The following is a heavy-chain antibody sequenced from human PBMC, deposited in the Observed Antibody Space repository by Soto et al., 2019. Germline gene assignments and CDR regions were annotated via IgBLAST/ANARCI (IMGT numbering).Heavy chain of an antibody. D-gene: IGHD1-1*01. CDR1: GFSLSTSGMR. J-gene: IGHJ5*02. CDR3: ATTGTDGYCFDP. V-gene: IGHV2-70*04. Sequence: SGPTLVNPTQTLTLTCTFSGFSLSTSGMRVSWIRQPPGKALEWLARIDWDDDKFYSTSLKTRLTISKDTSKNQVVLTMTNMDPVDTATYYCATTGTDGYCFDPWGQGTLVTVSS. CDR2: IDWDDDK.